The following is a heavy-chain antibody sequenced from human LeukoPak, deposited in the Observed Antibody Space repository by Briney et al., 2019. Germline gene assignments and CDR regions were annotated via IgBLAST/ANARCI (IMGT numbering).Heavy chain of an antibody. V-gene: IGHV3-23*01. CDR2: INDSGGWT. J-gene: IGHJ4*02. CDR3: AKSALATSRDY. Sequence: PGGSLRLSCAASGFTFSSYAMSWVRQAPGKGLEWVSGINDSGGWTFYTDSVKGRSTISRDNSKNTLYLQVNSLRAEDTAVYYCAKSALATSRDYWGQGTLVTVSS. D-gene: IGHD5-12*01. CDR1: GFTFSSYA.